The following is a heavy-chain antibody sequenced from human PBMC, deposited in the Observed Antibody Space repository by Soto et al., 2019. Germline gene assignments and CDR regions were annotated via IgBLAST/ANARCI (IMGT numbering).Heavy chain of an antibody. CDR3: ARQRYCSSTSCYGMDV. CDR2: IDPSDSYT. D-gene: IGHD2-2*01. V-gene: IGHV5-10-1*01. Sequence: PGESLKISCKGSGYSFTSYWISWVRQMPGKGLEWMGRIDPSDSYTNYSPSFQGHVTISADKSISTAYLQWSSLKASDTAMYYCARQRYCSSTSCYGMDVWGQGTTVTVSS. J-gene: IGHJ6*02. CDR1: GYSFTSYW.